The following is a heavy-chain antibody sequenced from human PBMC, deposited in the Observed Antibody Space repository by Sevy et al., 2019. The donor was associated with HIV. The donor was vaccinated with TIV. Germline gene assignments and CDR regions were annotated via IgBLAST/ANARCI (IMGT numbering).Heavy chain of an antibody. V-gene: IGHV3-30-3*01. D-gene: IGHD3-10*01. CDR2: ISYDGSNK. CDR1: GFTFSSYA. J-gene: IGHJ3*02. CDR3: ARDKSSMVREGGAFDI. Sequence: GGSLRLSCAASGFTFSSYAMHWVRQAPGKGLEWVAVISYDGSNKYYADSVKGRFTISRDNSKNTRYLQMNSLRAEDTAGYYCARDKSSMVREGGAFDIWGQGTMVTVSS.